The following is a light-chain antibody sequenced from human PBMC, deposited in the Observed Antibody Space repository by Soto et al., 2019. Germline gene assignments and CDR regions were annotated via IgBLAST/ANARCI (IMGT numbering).Light chain of an antibody. V-gene: IGKV3-15*01. CDR2: AAS. Sequence: EIVLTQSPGTLSLSPGERATLSCMASQSVSNNYLAWYQQKPGQAPRLLIYAASTRATGVPARFSGSGSGTEFTLIIDSLQSEDFAVYYCQQYNNWPRTFGQGTKVDI. CDR1: QSVSNN. CDR3: QQYNNWPRT. J-gene: IGKJ1*01.